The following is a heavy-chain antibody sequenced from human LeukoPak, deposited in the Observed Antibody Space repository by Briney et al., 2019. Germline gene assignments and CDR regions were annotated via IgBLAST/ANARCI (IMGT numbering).Heavy chain of an antibody. D-gene: IGHD6-19*01. CDR1: GYTFTSHY. CDR3: AREWYSGGDKTFDY. CDR2: IIPIFGTA. Sequence: GASVKVSCKASGYTFTSHYMHWVRQAPGQGLEWMGGIIPIFGTANYAQKFQGRVTITADKSTSTAYMELSSLRSEDTAVYYCAREWYSGGDKTFDYWGQGTLVTVSS. J-gene: IGHJ4*02. V-gene: IGHV1-69*06.